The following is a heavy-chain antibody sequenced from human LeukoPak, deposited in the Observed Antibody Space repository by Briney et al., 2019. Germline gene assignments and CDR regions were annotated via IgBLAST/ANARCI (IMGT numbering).Heavy chain of an antibody. Sequence: SVKVSCKASGFTFTNYGITWVRQAPGQGLEWMGGIIPIFGTANYAQKFQGRVTITADKSTSTAYMELSSLRSEDTAVYYCARGTPGTMTYAPFDYWGQGTLVTVSS. CDR3: ARGTPGTMTYAPFDY. J-gene: IGHJ4*02. D-gene: IGHD3-22*01. CDR2: IIPIFGTA. CDR1: GFTFTNYG. V-gene: IGHV1-69*06.